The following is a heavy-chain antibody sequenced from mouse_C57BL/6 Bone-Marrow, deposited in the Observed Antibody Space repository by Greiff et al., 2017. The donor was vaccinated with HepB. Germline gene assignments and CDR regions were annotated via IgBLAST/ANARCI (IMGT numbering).Heavy chain of an antibody. J-gene: IGHJ4*01. CDR1: GFSLTSYG. Sequence: VKLVESGPGLVQPSQSLSITCTVSGFSLTSYGVHWVRQSPGKGLEWLGVIWSGGSTDYNAAFISRLSISKDNSKSQVFFKMNSLQADDTAIYYCARSPLYGSSPYYYAMDYWGQGTSVTVSS. D-gene: IGHD1-1*01. CDR3: ARSPLYGSSPYYYAMDY. CDR2: IWSGGST. V-gene: IGHV2-2*01.